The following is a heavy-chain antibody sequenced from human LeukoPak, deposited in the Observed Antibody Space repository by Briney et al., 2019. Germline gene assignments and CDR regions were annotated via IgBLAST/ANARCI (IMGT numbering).Heavy chain of an antibody. J-gene: IGHJ5*02. V-gene: IGHV1-2*02. Sequence: ASVKVSCKASGYTFTGYYMHWVRQAPGQGLEWMGWINPNSGGTNYAQKFQGRVTMTRDTSISTAYMELSRLRSDDTAVYYWARDKQVVPAPKGGHRWFDTWGQGTMVTVSS. CDR2: INPNSGGT. CDR1: GYTFTGYY. D-gene: IGHD2-2*01. CDR3: ARDKQVVPAPKGGHRWFDT.